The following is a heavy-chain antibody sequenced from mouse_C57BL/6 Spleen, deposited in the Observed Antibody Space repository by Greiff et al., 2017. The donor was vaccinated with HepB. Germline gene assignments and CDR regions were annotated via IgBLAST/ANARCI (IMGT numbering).Heavy chain of an antibody. Sequence: LEESGPELVKPGASVKISCKASGYAFSSSWMNWVKQRPGKGLEWIGRIYPGDGDTNYNGKFKGKATLTADKSSSTAYMQLSSLTSEDSAVYFCARNYYGSSYDPYAMDYWGQGTSVTVSS. CDR3: ARNYYGSSYDPYAMDY. J-gene: IGHJ4*01. CDR2: IYPGDGDT. V-gene: IGHV1-82*01. D-gene: IGHD1-1*01. CDR1: GYAFSSSW.